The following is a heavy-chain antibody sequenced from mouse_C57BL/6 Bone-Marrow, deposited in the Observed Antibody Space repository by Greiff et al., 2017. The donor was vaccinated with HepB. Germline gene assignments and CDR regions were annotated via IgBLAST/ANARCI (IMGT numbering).Heavy chain of an antibody. V-gene: IGHV1-50*01. Sequence: VQLQQSGAELVKPGASVKLSCKASGYTFTSYWMQWVKQRPGQGLEWIGEIDPSDSYTNYNQKFKGKATLTVDTSSSTAYMQLSSLTSEDSAVYYCARPGGSEFAYWGQGTLVTVSA. CDR1: GYTFTSYW. D-gene: IGHD1-1*01. CDR3: ARPGGSEFAY. CDR2: IDPSDSYT. J-gene: IGHJ3*01.